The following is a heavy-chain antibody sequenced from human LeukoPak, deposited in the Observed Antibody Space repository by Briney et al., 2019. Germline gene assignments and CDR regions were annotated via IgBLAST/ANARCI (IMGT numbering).Heavy chain of an antibody. Sequence: SETLSLTCTVSGASVTDYYWSWIRQSPGKGLEWISYIHHSGNSDYNPSLRSRVTTSLDTSKNQFSLNLISVTAADTAVYYCTRGHWGLQSWSQGTLVAVSS. V-gene: IGHV4-59*02. CDR3: TRGHWGLQS. J-gene: IGHJ5*02. CDR2: IHHSGNS. CDR1: GASVTDYY. D-gene: IGHD7-27*01.